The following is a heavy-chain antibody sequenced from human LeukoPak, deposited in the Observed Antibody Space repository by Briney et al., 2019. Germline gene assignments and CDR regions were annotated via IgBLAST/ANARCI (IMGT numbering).Heavy chain of an antibody. V-gene: IGHV4-39*01. CDR2: IDYSGST. CDR1: GGSITGSSYY. J-gene: IGHJ6*03. CDR3: ARAYSGNYGRYYYYYMDV. Sequence: SETLSLTCTVSGGSITGSSYYWGWIRQPPGKGLEWIGSIDYSGSTYQNPSLKSRVTISVDKSENQFSLKLNSVTAADTAVYYCARAYSGNYGRYYYYYMDVWGKGTTVTVSS. D-gene: IGHD1-26*01.